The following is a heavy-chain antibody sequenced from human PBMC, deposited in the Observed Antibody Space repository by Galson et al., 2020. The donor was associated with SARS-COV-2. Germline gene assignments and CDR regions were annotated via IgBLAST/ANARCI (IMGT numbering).Heavy chain of an antibody. Sequence: GGSLRLSCVASGLTFSSYPMNWVRQPPGKGLEWVSAMNGIGSTIYYADSVKGRFTISRDNSKNTLYLQMNSLRVEDTAVYYCGEGSKNTYDYWGQGTLVTVSS. D-gene: IGHD4-4*01. V-gene: IGHV3-23*01. CDR2: MNGIGSTI. J-gene: IGHJ4*02. CDR1: GLTFSSYP. CDR3: GEGSKNTYDY.